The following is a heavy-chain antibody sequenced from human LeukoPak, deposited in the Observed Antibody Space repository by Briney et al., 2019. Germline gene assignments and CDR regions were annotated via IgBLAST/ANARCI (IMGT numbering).Heavy chain of an antibody. CDR3: VREAGCGWPLDY. Sequence: PGDSLRLSCATSGFDFGGACGMGWVRQAPDKGLEWVATISGSGDTTHYADSVKSRLTMSRDNARNTLFLQIDRLRPEDTAIYYCVREAGCGWPLDYWGRGTLVTVSS. D-gene: IGHD6-19*01. V-gene: IGHV3-23*01. CDR1: GFDFGGACG. J-gene: IGHJ4*02. CDR2: ISGSGDTT.